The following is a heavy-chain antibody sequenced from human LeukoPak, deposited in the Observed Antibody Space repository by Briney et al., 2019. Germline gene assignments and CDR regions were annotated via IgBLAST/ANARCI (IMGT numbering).Heavy chain of an antibody. CDR2: IYHSGST. CDR3: AREGGGYYDSSGYYYEGAFDI. CDR1: GGSISSGGYY. Sequence: SETLSLTCTVSGGSISSGGYYWSWIRQPPGKGLEWIGYIYHSGSTYYNPSLKSRVTISVDRSENQFSLKLSSVTAADTAVYYCAREGGGYYDSSGYYYEGAFDIWGQGTMVTVSS. V-gene: IGHV4-30-2*01. D-gene: IGHD3-22*01. J-gene: IGHJ3*02.